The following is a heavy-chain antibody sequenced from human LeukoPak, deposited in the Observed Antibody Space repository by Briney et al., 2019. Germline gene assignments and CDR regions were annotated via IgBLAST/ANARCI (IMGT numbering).Heavy chain of an antibody. CDR2: MLRSSTYI. V-gene: IGHV3-21*04. J-gene: IGHJ4*02. CDR3: ARAYNSGWYEDGPLDY. Sequence: GESLTLSCAPSAFTFSTYSMNWVRQAPGRGLDWVSSMLRSSTYIYYADPVKGRFTISRDNAKNSLYLQVNSLRADDTAVYYCARAYNSGWYEDGPLDYWGQGALVTVFS. CDR1: AFTFSTYS. D-gene: IGHD6-19*01.